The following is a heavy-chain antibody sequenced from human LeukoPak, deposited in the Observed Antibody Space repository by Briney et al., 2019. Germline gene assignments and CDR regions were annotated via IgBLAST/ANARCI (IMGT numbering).Heavy chain of an antibody. CDR2: INPNSGGT. Sequence: ASVKVSCKASEYTFTGDYVHWVRQAPGQGLEWMGWINPNSGGTNYEQKFQGRVTMTRDTSINTAYMELSRLTSDDTAVYYCARDQDGYNYDYWGQGTLVTVSS. V-gene: IGHV1-2*02. CDR1: EYTFTGDY. J-gene: IGHJ4*02. D-gene: IGHD5-24*01. CDR3: ARDQDGYNYDY.